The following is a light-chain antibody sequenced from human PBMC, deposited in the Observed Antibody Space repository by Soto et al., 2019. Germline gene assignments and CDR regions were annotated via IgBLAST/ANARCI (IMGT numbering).Light chain of an antibody. V-gene: IGLV2-14*01. CDR2: DVS. Sequence: QSVLTQPASVPGSPGQSITISCTGTSSDVGGYNYVSWYQQHPGKAPKLMIYDVSNRPSGVSNRFSGSKSGNTASLTISGLQAEDEADYYCSSYTSSSYVVFGGGTQLTVL. CDR3: SSYTSSSYVV. CDR1: SSDVGGYNY. J-gene: IGLJ2*01.